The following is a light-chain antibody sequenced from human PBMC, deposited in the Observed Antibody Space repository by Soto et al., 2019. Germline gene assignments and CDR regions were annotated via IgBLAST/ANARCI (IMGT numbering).Light chain of an antibody. CDR2: RNS. Sequence: QSVLTQSPSASGTPGQRVTISCSGINSNIGSNYVHWYQQFPGTAPKVLIYRNSQRPSGVPDRFSGSKSGISASLPISGLRSEDEADYFCATWDDRLSGVVFGGGTKLTVL. V-gene: IGLV1-47*01. J-gene: IGLJ2*01. CDR3: ATWDDRLSGVV. CDR1: NSNIGSNY.